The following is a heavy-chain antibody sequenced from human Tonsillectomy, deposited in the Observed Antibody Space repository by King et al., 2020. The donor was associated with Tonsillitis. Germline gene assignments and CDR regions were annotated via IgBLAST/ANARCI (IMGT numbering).Heavy chain of an antibody. CDR1: GYTFTGYY. CDR2: INPNSGGT. J-gene: IGHJ3*02. CDR3: ASETIPRWELPRAGAFDI. Sequence: VQLVESGAEVKKPGASVKVSCKASGYTFTGYYMHWVRQAPGQGLEWMGWINPNSGGTNYAQKFQGRVTMTRDTSISTAYMELSRLRSDDTAVYYCASETIPRWELPRAGAFDIWGQGTMVTVSS. V-gene: IGHV1-2*02. D-gene: IGHD1-26*01.